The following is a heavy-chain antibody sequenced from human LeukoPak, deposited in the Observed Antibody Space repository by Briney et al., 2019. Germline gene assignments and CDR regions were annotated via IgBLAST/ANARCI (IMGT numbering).Heavy chain of an antibody. CDR1: GFTFSTYA. CDR2: IRGSGGST. D-gene: IGHD3-9*01. CDR3: AKARGDILTGYYYYLDY. J-gene: IGHJ4*02. Sequence: GGSLRLSCAASGFTFSTYAMSWVRQAPGKGLDWVSGIRGSGGSTYYADSVKGRFTISRDNSKNTLYLQMDSLRAEDTAVYYCAKARGDILTGYYYYLDYWGQGTLVTVSS. V-gene: IGHV3-23*01.